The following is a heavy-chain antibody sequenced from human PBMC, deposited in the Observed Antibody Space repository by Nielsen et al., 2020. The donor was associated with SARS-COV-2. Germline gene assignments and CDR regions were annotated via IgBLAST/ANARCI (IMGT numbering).Heavy chain of an antibody. J-gene: IGHJ4*02. CDR1: GGSVSSGSYY. D-gene: IGHD7-27*01. Sequence: SETLSLTCTVSGGSVSSGSYYWSWIRQPPGRGLEWIGYIYYSGNTNYNPSLKSRVTISVDTSKNQFSLKLSSVTATDTAVYYCARGTNWGWGGVDFDYWGQGTLVTVSS. CDR3: ARGTNWGWGGVDFDY. V-gene: IGHV4-61*01. CDR2: IYYSGNT.